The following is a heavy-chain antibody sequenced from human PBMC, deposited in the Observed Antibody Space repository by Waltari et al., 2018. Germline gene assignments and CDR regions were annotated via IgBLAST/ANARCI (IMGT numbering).Heavy chain of an antibody. CDR1: GGTFSSYA. V-gene: IGHV1-69*04. J-gene: IGHJ5*02. CDR2: IIPILGIA. D-gene: IGHD6-13*01. Sequence: GAEVKKPGSSVKVSCKAFGGTFSSYAISWVRQAPGQGLEWMGRIIPILGIANYAQKFQGRVTITADESTSTAYMELSSLRSEDTAVYYCATYALGYSSSPTILNWFDPWGQGTLVTVSS. CDR3: ATYALGYSSSPTILNWFDP.